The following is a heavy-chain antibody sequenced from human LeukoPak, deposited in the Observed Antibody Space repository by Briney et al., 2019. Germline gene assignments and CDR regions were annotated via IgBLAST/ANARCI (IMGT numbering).Heavy chain of an antibody. D-gene: IGHD6-13*01. CDR1: GFPFSNYW. V-gene: IGHV3-74*01. Sequence: PGGSLRLSCVASGFPFSNYWMHWVRQDPRKGLVWVSRISGDGRNINYADSVRGRFTISRDNSKNTLYLQMNSLRAEDTAVYYCAKDRIPWGAAAEHYFDYWGQGTLVTVSS. CDR2: ISGDGRNI. CDR3: AKDRIPWGAAAEHYFDY. J-gene: IGHJ4*02.